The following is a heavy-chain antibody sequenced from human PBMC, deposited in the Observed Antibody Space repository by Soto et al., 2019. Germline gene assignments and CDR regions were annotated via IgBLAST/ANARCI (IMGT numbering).Heavy chain of an antibody. CDR3: ARGSGSYYNIPNYFDY. CDR2: IIPIFGTA. V-gene: IGHV1-69*01. CDR1: GGTFSSYA. Sequence: QVQLVQSGAEVKKPGSSVKVSCKASGGTFSSYAISWVRQAPGQGLEWMGGIIPIFGTANYAQKFQGRVTITADESTRHTLIGLSKLGFVGKALFYCARGSGSYYNIPNYFDYWGQGTLVTVSS. D-gene: IGHD3-10*01. J-gene: IGHJ4*02.